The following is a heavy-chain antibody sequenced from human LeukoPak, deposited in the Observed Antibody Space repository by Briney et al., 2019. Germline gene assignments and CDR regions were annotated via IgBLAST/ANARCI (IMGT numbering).Heavy chain of an antibody. CDR3: ARDGHDFWSGYGSYNWFDP. J-gene: IGHJ5*02. V-gene: IGHV1-2*04. CDR1: GYTFTGYY. CDR2: INPNSGGT. Sequence: GTSVKVSCKASGYTFTGYYTHWVRQAPGQGLEWMGWINPNSGGTNYAQKFQGWVTMTRDTSISTAYMELSRLRSDDTAVYYCARDGHDFWSGYGSYNWFDPWGQGTLVTVSS. D-gene: IGHD3-3*01.